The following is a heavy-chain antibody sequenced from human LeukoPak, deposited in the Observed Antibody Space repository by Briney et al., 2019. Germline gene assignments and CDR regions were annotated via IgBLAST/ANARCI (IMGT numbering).Heavy chain of an antibody. Sequence: ASVKVSCKASGYTFTSYGISWVRQALGQGLEWMGWSSAYNGNTNYAQKVQGRVTMTTDTSTTTAYMELRSLRSDDTAVYYCARETTARHFDYWGQGTLVTVSS. V-gene: IGHV1-18*01. CDR3: ARETTARHFDY. CDR2: SSAYNGNT. D-gene: IGHD4-17*01. J-gene: IGHJ4*02. CDR1: GYTFTSYG.